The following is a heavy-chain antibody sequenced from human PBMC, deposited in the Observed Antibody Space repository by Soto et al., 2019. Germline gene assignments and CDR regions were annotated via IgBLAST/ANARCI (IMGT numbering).Heavy chain of an antibody. CDR1: GFTFSSYA. V-gene: IGHV3-23*01. CDR2: ISGSGGST. CDR3: AKDISWYGSRQNGMDV. J-gene: IGHJ6*02. D-gene: IGHD6-13*01. Sequence: PGGSLRLSCAASGFTFSSYAMSWVRQAPGKGLEWVSAISGSGGSTYYADSVKGRFTISRDNSKNTLYLQMNSLRAEDTAVYYCAKDISWYGSRQNGMDVWGQGTTVTVSS.